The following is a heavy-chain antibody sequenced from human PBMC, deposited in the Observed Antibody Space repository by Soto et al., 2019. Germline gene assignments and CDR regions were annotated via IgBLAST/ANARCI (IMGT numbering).Heavy chain of an antibody. CDR3: ARRLYHDSSGFEGGGMDV. CDR2: IYYSGST. Sequence: QLQLQESGPGLVKPSETLSLTCTVSGGSISSSSYYWGWIRQPPGKGLEWIGSIYYSGSTYYNPSLKSRVNISVDTAKNQFSLKLSSVTAADTAVYYCARRLYHDSSGFEGGGMDVWGQGTTVTVSS. V-gene: IGHV4-39*01. D-gene: IGHD3-22*01. J-gene: IGHJ6*02. CDR1: GGSISSSSYY.